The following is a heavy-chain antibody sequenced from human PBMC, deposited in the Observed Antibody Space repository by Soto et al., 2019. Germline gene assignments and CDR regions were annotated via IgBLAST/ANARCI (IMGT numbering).Heavy chain of an antibody. Sequence: EVQLVQSGAEVKKPGESLKISCKGSGYSFTSYWIGWVRQMPGKGLEWMGIIYPGDSDTRYSPSFQGQVTISADKSISTAYLQWSSLKASDTAMYYCARRGGTGSSGYTPFYYYYYGMDVWGQGTTVTVSS. V-gene: IGHV5-51*01. D-gene: IGHD3-22*01. CDR2: IYPGDSDT. CDR1: GYSFTSYW. CDR3: ARRGGTGSSGYTPFYYYYYGMDV. J-gene: IGHJ6*02.